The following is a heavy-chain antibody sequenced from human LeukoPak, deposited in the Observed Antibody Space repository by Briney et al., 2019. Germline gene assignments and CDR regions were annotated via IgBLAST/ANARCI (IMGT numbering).Heavy chain of an antibody. CDR3: ARVRDIKLTYYYYGMDV. CDR1: GGSFSGYY. V-gene: IGHV4-34*01. D-gene: IGHD2-15*01. CDR2: INHSGST. Sequence: SETLSLTCAVYGGSFSGYYWSWIRQPPGKGLEWIGEINHSGSTNYNPSLKSRVTISVDTSKNQFSLKLSSVTAADTAVYYCARVRDIKLTYYYYGMDVWGQGTTVTVSS. J-gene: IGHJ6*02.